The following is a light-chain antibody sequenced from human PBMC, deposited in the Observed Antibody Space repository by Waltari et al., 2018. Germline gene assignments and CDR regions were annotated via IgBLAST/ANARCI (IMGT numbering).Light chain of an antibody. J-gene: IGLJ2*01. CDR3: ATRDDSLSAPV. Sequence: QSGLTQAPSAAGTPGQRVSISCSGSSPNIGSHYVNWYQHVPGTAPKLLIYRNDQRRSGVPDRFSASKSGTSASLAISGLRSEDEADYYCATRDDSLSAPVFGGGTK. CDR2: RND. CDR1: SPNIGSHY. V-gene: IGLV1-47*01.